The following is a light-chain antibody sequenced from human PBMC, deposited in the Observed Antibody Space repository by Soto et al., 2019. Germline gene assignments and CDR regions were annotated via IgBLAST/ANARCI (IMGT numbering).Light chain of an antibody. CDR1: QSVSSSY. CDR2: GAS. Sequence: EIVLTQSPGTLSLSPGERATLSCRASQSVSSSYLAWYQQKPGQAPRLLIYGASSRATGIPDRFSGSGSGTDFTLTISRLETEDFAVYYCQQYGSSPYTFGQGTKLE. V-gene: IGKV3-20*01. CDR3: QQYGSSPYT. J-gene: IGKJ2*01.